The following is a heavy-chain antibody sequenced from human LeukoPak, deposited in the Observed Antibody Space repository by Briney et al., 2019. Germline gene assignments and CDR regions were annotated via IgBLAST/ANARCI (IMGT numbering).Heavy chain of an antibody. CDR3: ARGRGYYYPFDY. Sequence: PSETLSLTCAVYGGSFSGYYWSWIRRPPGKGLEWIGEINHSGSTNYNPSLKSRVTISVDTSKNQFSLKLSSVTAADTAVYYCARGRGYYYPFDYWGQGTLVTVSS. D-gene: IGHD3-22*01. CDR2: INHSGST. CDR1: GGSFSGYY. J-gene: IGHJ4*02. V-gene: IGHV4-34*01.